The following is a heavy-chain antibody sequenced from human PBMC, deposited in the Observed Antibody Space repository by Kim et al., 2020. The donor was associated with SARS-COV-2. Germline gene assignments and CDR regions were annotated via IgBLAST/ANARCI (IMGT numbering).Heavy chain of an antibody. D-gene: IGHD1-7*01. CDR1: GYTFTSYA. V-gene: IGHV1-3*01. Sequence: ASVKVSCKASGYTFTSYAMHWVRQAPGQRLEWMGWINAGNGNTKYSQKFQGRVTITRDTSASTAYMELSSLRSEDTAVYYCAREGSNWNYRWHYYYYGMDVWGQGTTVTVSS. CDR3: AREGSNWNYRWHYYYYGMDV. J-gene: IGHJ6*02. CDR2: INAGNGNT.